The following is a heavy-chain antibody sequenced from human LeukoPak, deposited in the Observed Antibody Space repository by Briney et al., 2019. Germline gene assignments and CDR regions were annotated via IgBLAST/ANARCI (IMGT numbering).Heavy chain of an antibody. CDR1: GFTFSSYG. CDR3: ARGVSLYSSGYRFVDY. D-gene: IGHD3-22*01. Sequence: GGSLRLSCAASGFTFSSYGMHWVRQAPGKGLEWVAVIWYDGSNKYYADSVKGRFTISRDNSKNTLYLQMNSLRAEDTAVYYCARGVSLYSSGYRFVDYWGQGTLVTVSS. CDR2: IWYDGSNK. J-gene: IGHJ4*02. V-gene: IGHV3-33*01.